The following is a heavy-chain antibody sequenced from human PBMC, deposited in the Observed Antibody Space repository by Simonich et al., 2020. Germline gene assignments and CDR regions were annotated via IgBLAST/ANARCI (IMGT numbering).Heavy chain of an antibody. J-gene: IGHJ4*02. Sequence: QVQLVQSGAEVKKPGASVKFSCKASGYTFTSYDINWVRQDSGQGLEWMGWMNPKSGNTGYAQKFQGSVTITRNTSISTAYMWLSSLRSEDTAVYYCARGRGGMSRGYVDYWGQGTLVTVSS. D-gene: IGHD2-15*01. V-gene: IGHV1-8*03. CDR2: MNPKSGNT. CDR3: ARGRGGMSRGYVDY. CDR1: GYTFTSYD.